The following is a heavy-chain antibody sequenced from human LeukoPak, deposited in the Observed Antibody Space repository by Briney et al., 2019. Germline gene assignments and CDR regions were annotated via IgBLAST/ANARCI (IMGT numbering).Heavy chain of an antibody. CDR3: ARVLGYCSSTSCYFGFDP. Sequence: KPSETLSLTCTVSGGSISSYYWSWIRQPPGKGLEWIGYIYYSGSTNYNPSLKSRVTISVDTSKNQFSLKLSSVTAADTAVYYCARVLGYCSSTSCYFGFDPWGQGTLVTVSS. CDR1: GGSISSYY. D-gene: IGHD2-2*01. CDR2: IYYSGST. V-gene: IGHV4-59*01. J-gene: IGHJ5*02.